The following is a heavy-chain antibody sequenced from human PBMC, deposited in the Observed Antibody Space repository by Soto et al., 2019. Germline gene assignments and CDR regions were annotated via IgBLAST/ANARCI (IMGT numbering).Heavy chain of an antibody. V-gene: IGHV1-69*13. CDR3: ARGKLLERRLHGGYYYGMDV. Sequence: GASVKVSCKASGCTFSSYAISWVRQAPGQGLEWMGGIIPIFGTANYAQKFQGRVTITADESTSTAYMELSSLRSEDTAVYYCARGKLLERRLHGGYYYGMDVWGQGTTVTVSS. CDR2: IIPIFGTA. D-gene: IGHD1-1*01. CDR1: GCTFSSYA. J-gene: IGHJ6*02.